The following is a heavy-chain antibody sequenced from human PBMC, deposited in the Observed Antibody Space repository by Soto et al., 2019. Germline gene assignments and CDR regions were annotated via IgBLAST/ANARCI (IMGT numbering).Heavy chain of an antibody. D-gene: IGHD6-13*01. CDR3: AKDQWRAAGPKYYYYYYGMDV. CDR2: ISYDGSNK. CDR1: GFTFSSYG. J-gene: IGHJ6*02. Sequence: GGSLRLSCAASGFTFSSYGMHWVRQAPGKGLEWVAVISYDGSNKYYADSVKGRFTISRDNSKNTLYLQMNSLRAEDTAVYYCAKDQWRAAGPKYYYYYYGMDVWGQGTTVTVSS. V-gene: IGHV3-30*18.